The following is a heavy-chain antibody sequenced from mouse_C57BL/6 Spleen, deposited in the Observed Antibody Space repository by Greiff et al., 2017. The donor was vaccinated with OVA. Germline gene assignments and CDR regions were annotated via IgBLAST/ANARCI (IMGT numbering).Heavy chain of an antibody. CDR3: ARIGSRFWYFDV. CDR2: INPSNGGT. D-gene: IGHD1-1*01. V-gene: IGHV1-53*01. Sequence: QVQLQQPGTDLVKPGASVKLSCKASGYTFTSYWMHWVKQRPGQGLEWIGNINPSNGGTNYNEKFKSKATLTVDKSSSTAYMQLSSLTSEDSAVYYCARIGSRFWYFDVWGTGTTVTVSS. J-gene: IGHJ1*03. CDR1: GYTFTSYW.